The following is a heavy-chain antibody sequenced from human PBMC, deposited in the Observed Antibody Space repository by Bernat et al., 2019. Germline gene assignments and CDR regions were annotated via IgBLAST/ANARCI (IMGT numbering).Heavy chain of an antibody. CDR1: GFTFSSSS. J-gene: IGHJ1*01. CDR3: ARDGGYGTGLYFQH. V-gene: IGHV3-30*01. D-gene: IGHD6-19*01. Sequence: QVQLVESGGGVVQPGRSLRLSCAASGFTFSSSSMHWVRQAPGKGLEWVAVITSDGTKKYYADSVKGRLTISRDNSKNTLSLQMNSLTAEDTALYYCARDGGYGTGLYFQHWGQGTLLTVSS. CDR2: ITSDGTKK.